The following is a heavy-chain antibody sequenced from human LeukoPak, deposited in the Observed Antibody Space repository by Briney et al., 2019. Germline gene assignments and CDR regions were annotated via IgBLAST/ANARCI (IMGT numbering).Heavy chain of an antibody. V-gene: IGHV3-21*01. CDR1: GFIVSDFD. CDR2: LSTSGSYT. J-gene: IGHJ5*02. CDR3: ARGNYDFAYDP. Sequence: GGSLRLSCAASGFIVSDFDMNWVRQAPGKGLEWVSYLSTSGSYTHYAESVKGRFTISRDAGNNSLYLQLDSLTVEDTAVYFCARGNYDFAYDPWGQGTLVTVSS. D-gene: IGHD3-3*01.